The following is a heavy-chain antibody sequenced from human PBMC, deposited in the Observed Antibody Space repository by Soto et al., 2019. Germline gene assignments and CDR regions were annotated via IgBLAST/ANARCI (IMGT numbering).Heavy chain of an antibody. V-gene: IGHV3-23*01. CDR1: GFTFSNYA. CDR3: TKGCGVDGYWANV. D-gene: IGHD2-21*02. J-gene: IGHJ4*02. Sequence: EVQLLESGGGLVQPGGSLRLSCAASGFTFSNYAMGWVRQAPGKGLEWVSAISGSGGSTSYADSVKGRFTISRDNSKNTVYRQMNSLRSEDTAVYHCTKGCGVDGYWANVWGQGPLVTVSA. CDR2: ISGSGGST.